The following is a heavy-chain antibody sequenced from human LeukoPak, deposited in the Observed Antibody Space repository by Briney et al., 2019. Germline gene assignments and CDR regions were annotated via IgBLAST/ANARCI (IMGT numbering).Heavy chain of an antibody. CDR2: IKSKSDGGTT. Sequence: GGSLRLSCAASGFTFSSYSMNWVRQAPGKGLEWVGRIKSKSDGGTTDYAAPVKGRFAISRDDSKNTLYLQMNSLKTEDTAVYYCTTGLEWDFAFDIWGQGTMVTVSS. D-gene: IGHD3-3*01. CDR3: TTGLEWDFAFDI. J-gene: IGHJ3*02. CDR1: GFTFSSYS. V-gene: IGHV3-15*01.